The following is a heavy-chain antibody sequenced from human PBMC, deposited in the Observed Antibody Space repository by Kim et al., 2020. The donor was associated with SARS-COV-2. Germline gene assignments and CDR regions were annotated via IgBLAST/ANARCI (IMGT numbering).Heavy chain of an antibody. Sequence: SVKVSCKASGGTFSSYAISWVRQAPGQGLEWMGGIIPIFGTANYAQKFQGRVTITADESTSTAYMELSSLRSEDTAVYYCARGGQGEMATTLYYYYYGMDVWGQGTTVTVSS. V-gene: IGHV1-69*13. J-gene: IGHJ6*02. CDR2: IIPIFGTA. CDR3: ARGGQGEMATTLYYYYYGMDV. CDR1: GGTFSSYA. D-gene: IGHD3-16*01.